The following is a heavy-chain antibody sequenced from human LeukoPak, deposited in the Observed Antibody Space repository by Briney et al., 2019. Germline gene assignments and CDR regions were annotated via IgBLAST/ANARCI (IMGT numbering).Heavy chain of an antibody. J-gene: IGHJ4*02. CDR2: ISAYNGNT. Sequence: ASVKVSCTASGYTFTSYGISWVRQAPGLGLEWMGWISAYNGNTNYAQKLQGRVTMTTDTSTSTAYMELRSLRSDDTAVYYCARDVQEGYYDSSGYSHYWGQGTLVTVSS. V-gene: IGHV1-18*01. CDR3: ARDVQEGYYDSSGYSHY. D-gene: IGHD3-22*01. CDR1: GYTFTSYG.